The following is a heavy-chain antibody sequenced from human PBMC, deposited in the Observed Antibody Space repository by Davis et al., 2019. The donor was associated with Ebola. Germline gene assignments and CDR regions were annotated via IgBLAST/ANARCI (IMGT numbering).Heavy chain of an antibody. CDR2: IIPIFGTA. CDR3: ARVQTGYYFDSSDSPSWFDP. J-gene: IGHJ5*02. V-gene: IGHV1-69*13. CDR1: GGTFSSYA. D-gene: IGHD3-22*01. Sequence: SVKVSCKASGGTFSSYAISWVRQAPGQGLEWMGEIIPIFGTANYAQKFQGRVTITADESTRTVYMELSSLRSEDTAVYFCARVQTGYYFDSSDSPSWFDPWGQGTQVTVSS.